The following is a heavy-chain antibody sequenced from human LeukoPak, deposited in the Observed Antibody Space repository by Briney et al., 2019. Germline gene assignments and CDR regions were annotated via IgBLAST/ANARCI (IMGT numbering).Heavy chain of an antibody. CDR3: ARGRGMVRGIGDY. J-gene: IGHJ4*02. CDR1: GASISSGNYY. CDR2: IYHSGST. D-gene: IGHD3-10*01. V-gene: IGHV4-30-2*01. Sequence: SETLSLTCTVSGASISSGNYYWSWIRQPPGKGLEWVGYIYHSGSTNYNPSLKSRATISVDTSKNQFSLKLSSVTAADTAVYYCARGRGMVRGIGDYWGQGTLVTVSS.